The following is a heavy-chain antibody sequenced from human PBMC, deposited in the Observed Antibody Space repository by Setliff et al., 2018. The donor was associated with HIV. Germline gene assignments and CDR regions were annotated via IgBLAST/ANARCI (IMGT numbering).Heavy chain of an antibody. J-gene: IGHJ4*02. Sequence: SGPTLVNPKQTLTLTCTFSGLSLSTSGVGVGWIRQSPGKALEWLAFIYWNNNKHYSTSLKSRLTVTKDTSKNRVVFTMTNMDPVDTATYYCAYSGRQLRGPYFDFWGQGTPVT. CDR3: AYSGRQLRGPYFDF. CDR1: GLSLSTSGVG. CDR2: IYWNNNK. V-gene: IGHV2-5*01. D-gene: IGHD1-1*01.